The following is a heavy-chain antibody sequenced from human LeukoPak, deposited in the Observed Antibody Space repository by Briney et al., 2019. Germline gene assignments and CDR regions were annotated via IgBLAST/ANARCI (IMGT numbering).Heavy chain of an antibody. J-gene: IGHJ4*02. CDR2: ITSNLVTI. V-gene: IGHV3-48*01. D-gene: IGHD3-9*01. Sequence: GGSLRLSCAASGFNFNVYSMNWVRQAPGKGLEWISYITSNLVTIHYADSVRGRFTISRDNAQNPLYLHMNSLRVEDTAVYFCARSTDWYADYWGQGTRVTVSS. CDR3: ARSTDWYADY. CDR1: GFNFNVYS.